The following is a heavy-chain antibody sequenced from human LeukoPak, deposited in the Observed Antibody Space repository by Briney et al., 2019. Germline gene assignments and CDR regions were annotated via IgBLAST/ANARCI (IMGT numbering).Heavy chain of an antibody. CDR2: IRYDGRNK. J-gene: IGHJ3*02. CDR1: GFTFSNYG. V-gene: IGHV3-30*02. D-gene: IGHD1-26*01. CDR3: AKKTIAGATVDAFDI. Sequence: GGSLRLSCAASGFTFSNYGMHGVRQAPGKGLEGVASIRYDGRNKYYADSVKGRFTISRDNSKNTLYLQMNSLRAEDTAVYYCAKKTIAGATVDAFDIWGQGTMVTVSS.